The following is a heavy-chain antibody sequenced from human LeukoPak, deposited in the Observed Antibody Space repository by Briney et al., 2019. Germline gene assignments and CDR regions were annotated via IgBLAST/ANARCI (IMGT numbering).Heavy chain of an antibody. CDR3: ARDGGYCSGGSCYQPGWFDP. D-gene: IGHD2-15*01. Sequence: GASVKVSCKASGGTFSSYAISWVRQAPGQGLEWMGGIIPIFGTANYAQKFQGRVTITADKSTSTAYMELSSLRSEDTAVYYCARDGGYCSGGSCYQPGWFDPWGQGTLVTVSS. J-gene: IGHJ5*02. CDR2: IIPIFGTA. CDR1: GGTFSSYA. V-gene: IGHV1-69*06.